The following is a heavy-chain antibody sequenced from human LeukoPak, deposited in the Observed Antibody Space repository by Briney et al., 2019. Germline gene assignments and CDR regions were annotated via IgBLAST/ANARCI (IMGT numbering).Heavy chain of an antibody. D-gene: IGHD3-10*01. V-gene: IGHV1-69*04. CDR2: IIPILGIA. Sequence: SVKVSCKASGGTFSSYAISWVRQAPGQGLEWMGRIIPILGIANYAQKFQGRVTFTADKSTSTAYMELSSLRSEDTAVYYCASLYGSGSYFGNDYWGQGTLVTVSS. CDR1: GGTFSSYA. CDR3: ASLYGSGSYFGNDY. J-gene: IGHJ4*02.